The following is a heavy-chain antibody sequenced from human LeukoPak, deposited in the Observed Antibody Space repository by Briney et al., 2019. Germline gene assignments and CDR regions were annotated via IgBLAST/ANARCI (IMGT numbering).Heavy chain of an antibody. CDR3: AKDLQGHYALDY. CDR1: GFTFSSSD. CDR2: ISYGGSNR. V-gene: IGHV3-30*18. Sequence: GGFLRLSCAASGFTFSSSDLHWVRQAPGKGLGWVAVISYGGSNRYYADSVKGRSTISRDNSKNTLYLQMNSLRTEDTAVYYCAKDLQGHYALDYWGQGTLVTVSS. D-gene: IGHD2-2*01. J-gene: IGHJ4*02.